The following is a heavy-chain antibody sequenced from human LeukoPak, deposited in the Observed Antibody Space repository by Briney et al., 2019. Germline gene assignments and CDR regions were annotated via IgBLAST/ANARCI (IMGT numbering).Heavy chain of an antibody. CDR2: IRNDGSNK. V-gene: IGHV3-30*02. CDR1: GFTFSGYG. Sequence: GGSLRLSCAASGFTFSGYGMHWVRQAPGKGLEWVAFIRNDGSNKYYAGSMKGRFTISRDNSKNTLYLQINSLRTEDTAIYYCAKDDILTGYSLDYWGQGTLVTVSS. CDR3: AKDDILTGYSLDY. J-gene: IGHJ4*02. D-gene: IGHD3-9*01.